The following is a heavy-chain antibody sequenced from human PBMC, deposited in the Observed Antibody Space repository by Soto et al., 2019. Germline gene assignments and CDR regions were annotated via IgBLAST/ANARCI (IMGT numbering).Heavy chain of an antibody. J-gene: IGHJ4*02. V-gene: IGHV4-31*03. CDR3: ARTYYDILTGYYISPAFDY. CDR2: IYYSGST. D-gene: IGHD3-9*01. Sequence: ASETLSLTCTVSGGSISSGGYYWSWIRQHPGKGLEWIGYIYYSGSTYYNPSLKSRVTISVDTSKNQFSLKLSSVTAADTAVYYCARTYYDILTGYYISPAFDYWGQGTLVTVSS. CDR1: GGSISSGGYY.